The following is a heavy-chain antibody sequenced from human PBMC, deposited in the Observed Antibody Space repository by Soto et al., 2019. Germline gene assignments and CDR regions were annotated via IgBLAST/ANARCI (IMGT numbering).Heavy chain of an antibody. J-gene: IGHJ3*02. V-gene: IGHV4-59*01. CDR3: ARTYTDAFDI. Sequence: PSETLSLTCSVSVGSISGYYWSWIRQPPGKGLEWIGYFHYSRSTNYNPSLKSRVTISVDTSKNQFSLNLSSVTAADTAVYYCARTYTDAFDIWGQGTMVTVSS. D-gene: IGHD2-2*02. CDR2: FHYSRST. CDR1: VGSISGYY.